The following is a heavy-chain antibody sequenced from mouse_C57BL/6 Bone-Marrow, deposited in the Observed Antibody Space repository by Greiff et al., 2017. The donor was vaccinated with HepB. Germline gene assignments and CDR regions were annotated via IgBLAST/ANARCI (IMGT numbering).Heavy chain of an antibody. CDR1: GFTFSDYG. CDR3: ARRVYYGYDLYYAMDY. Sequence: DVMLVESGGGLVKPGGSLKLSCAASGFTFSDYGMHWVRQAPEKGLEWVAYISSGSSTIYYADTVKGRFTISRDNAKNTLFLQMTSLRSEDTAMYYCARRVYYGYDLYYAMDYWGQGTSVTVSS. CDR2: ISSGSSTI. J-gene: IGHJ4*01. D-gene: IGHD2-2*01. V-gene: IGHV5-17*01.